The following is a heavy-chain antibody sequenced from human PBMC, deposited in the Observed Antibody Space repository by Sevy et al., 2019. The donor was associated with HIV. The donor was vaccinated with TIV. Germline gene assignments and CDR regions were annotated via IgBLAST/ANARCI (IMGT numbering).Heavy chain of an antibody. CDR2: ISGSSNYI. J-gene: IGHJ4*02. D-gene: IGHD1-26*01. V-gene: IGHV3-21*06. CDR1: EFTFSSYN. Sequence: GGSLRLSCAASEFTFSSYNMNWVRQAPGKGLEWVSSISGSSNYIYYAESVKGRFRISRDNVKDTLYLQMTSLRADDTAVYYCARGPPDGSYDYFDYWGQGTLVTVSS. CDR3: ARGPPDGSYDYFDY.